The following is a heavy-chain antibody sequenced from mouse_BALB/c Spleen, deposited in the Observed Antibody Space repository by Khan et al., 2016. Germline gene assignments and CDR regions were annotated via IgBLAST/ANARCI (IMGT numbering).Heavy chain of an antibody. J-gene: IGHJ2*01. Sequence: EVELVESGGGLVQPGGSLKLSCAASGFTFSSYGMSWVRQTPDKRLELVATINSNGGSTYYPDSVKGRFTISRDNAKNTLYLQMSSLKSEDTAMYYCARDWDYWGQCTTLTVSS. CDR1: GFTFSSYG. CDR2: INSNGGST. CDR3: ARDWDY. V-gene: IGHV5-6-3*01.